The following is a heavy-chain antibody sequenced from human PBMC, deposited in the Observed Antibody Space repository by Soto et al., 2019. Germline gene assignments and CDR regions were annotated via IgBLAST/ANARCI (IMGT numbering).Heavy chain of an antibody. CDR1: RVTFSDND. J-gene: IGHJ4*02. CDR2: ISSSGKII. Sequence: GGSLRLSCTASRVTFSDNDMSWIRQAPGKGLEWVSYISSSGKIIYYADSVKGRFTISRDNAKNSLDLQMNSLRAEDTAVYYCARDLGYYDSSGYFDYRGQGTLVTVSS. V-gene: IGHV3-11*01. D-gene: IGHD3-22*01. CDR3: ARDLGYYDSSGYFDY.